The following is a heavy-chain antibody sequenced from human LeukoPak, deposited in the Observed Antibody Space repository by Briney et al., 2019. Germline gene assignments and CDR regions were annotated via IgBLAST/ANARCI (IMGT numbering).Heavy chain of an antibody. CDR2: IKEDGSVK. V-gene: IGHV3-7*01. Sequence: GGSLRLSCAVSGFTFSTFWMSWVRQAPGKGLERVANIKEDGSVKYYLDSVKGRFTISRDNAKSSLYLQMNSLRAEDTAVYYCAKVLPLGYCSGGSCYRTDYWGQGTLVTVSS. CDR3: AKVLPLGYCSGGSCYRTDY. D-gene: IGHD2-15*01. CDR1: GFTFSTFW. J-gene: IGHJ4*02.